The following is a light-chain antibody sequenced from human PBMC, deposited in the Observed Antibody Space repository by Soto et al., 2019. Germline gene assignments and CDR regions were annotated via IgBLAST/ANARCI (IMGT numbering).Light chain of an antibody. J-gene: IGKJ1*01. CDR2: DAS. CDR1: QSVSSY. V-gene: IGKV3-11*01. CDR3: QQRSNWPPTWT. Sequence: EIVLTQSPATLSLSPGERATLSCRASQSVSSYLAWYQQKPGQAPRLLIYDASKRATGIPARFSGSGSGTDFTLTISSPEPEDFAVYYCQQRSNWPPTWTFGQGTKVEIK.